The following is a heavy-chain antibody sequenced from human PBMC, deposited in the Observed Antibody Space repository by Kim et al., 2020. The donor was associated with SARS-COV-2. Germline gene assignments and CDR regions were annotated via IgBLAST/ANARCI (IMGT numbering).Heavy chain of an antibody. D-gene: IGHD3-16*01. CDR3: TRGARGGMDV. Sequence: GGSLRLSCAASGFTFSTSPMSWVRQAPGKGLEWLSGINGGGDDTNSADSVKGRFITSRDNSKSTLSLQMNSLRVEDMAIYYCTRGARGGMDVWGQGTTVTVSS. V-gene: IGHV3-23*01. CDR2: INGGGDDT. J-gene: IGHJ6*02. CDR1: GFTFSTSP.